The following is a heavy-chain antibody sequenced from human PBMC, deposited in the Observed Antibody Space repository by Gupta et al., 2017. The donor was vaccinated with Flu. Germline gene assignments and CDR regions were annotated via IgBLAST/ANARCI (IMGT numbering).Heavy chain of an antibody. Sequence: EVQLLESGGGLVQPGGSLRLSCAAAGLTFSSYAMSWVRQAPGKGLEWVSAISGSGGSTHYADSVKSRFTISRDNSKNTLYLQMNSLRAEDTAVYYCAKDRCSSTSCYFAYYYYGMDVWGQGTTVTVSS. CDR2: ISGSGGST. V-gene: IGHV3-23*01. D-gene: IGHD2-2*01. J-gene: IGHJ6*02. CDR3: AKDRCSSTSCYFAYYYYGMDV. CDR1: GLTFSSYA.